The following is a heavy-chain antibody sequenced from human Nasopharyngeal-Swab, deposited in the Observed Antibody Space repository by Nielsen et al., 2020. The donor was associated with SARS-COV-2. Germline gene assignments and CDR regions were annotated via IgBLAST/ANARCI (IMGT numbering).Heavy chain of an antibody. CDR2: ISSSSSTL. Sequence: GESLKISCAASGFTFSTYSMNWVRQAPGKGLEWVSYISSSSSTLYYADSVKGRFTISRDNAKNSLYLQMNSLRAEDTAVYYCARDLGYSYGNDYWGQGTLVTVSS. D-gene: IGHD5-18*01. J-gene: IGHJ4*02. CDR1: GFTFSTYS. V-gene: IGHV3-48*04. CDR3: ARDLGYSYGNDY.